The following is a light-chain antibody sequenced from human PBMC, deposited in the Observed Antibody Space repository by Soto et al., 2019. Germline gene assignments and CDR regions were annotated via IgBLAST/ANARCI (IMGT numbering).Light chain of an antibody. CDR1: QSVSSN. CDR2: GAS. CDR3: QQYNNWPPWT. J-gene: IGKJ2*02. V-gene: IGKV3-15*01. Sequence: EIVMTQSPATLSVSPGERATLSCRASQSVSSNLAWYQQKPGQAPGLLIYGASTRATGIPARFSGSRSGTEFTLTISSLQSEDFAVYYCQQYNNWPPWTFGQGTKLEIK.